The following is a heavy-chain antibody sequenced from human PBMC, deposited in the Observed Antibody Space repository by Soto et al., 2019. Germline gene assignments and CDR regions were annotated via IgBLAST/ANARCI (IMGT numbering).Heavy chain of an antibody. V-gene: IGHV1-69*02. CDR3: SRGVASLVDS. CDR1: GGTFSSYT. Sequence: QVQLVQSGAEVKKPGSSVRVSCTPSGGTFSSYTISWVRQAPGQGLEWMGRIVPITGMTRYAQKFQGRLTITAITSTTTAYLELSSLTSDDSAVDFCSRGVASLVDSWGQGTQVTVSS. J-gene: IGHJ4*02. D-gene: IGHD2-15*01. CDR2: IVPITGMT.